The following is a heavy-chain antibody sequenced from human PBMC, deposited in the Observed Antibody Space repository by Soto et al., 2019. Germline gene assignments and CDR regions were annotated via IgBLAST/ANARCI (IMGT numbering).Heavy chain of an antibody. V-gene: IGHV4-34*01. J-gene: IGHJ4*02. CDR1: GGSFSGYY. Sequence: LSLTCAVYGGSFSGYYWSWIRQPPGKGLEWIGEINHSGSTNYNPSLKSRVTISVDTSRNQFSLKLSSVTAADTAVYYCARFLYKVPYYFDYWGQGTLVTVSS. D-gene: IGHD1-20*01. CDR2: INHSGST. CDR3: ARFLYKVPYYFDY.